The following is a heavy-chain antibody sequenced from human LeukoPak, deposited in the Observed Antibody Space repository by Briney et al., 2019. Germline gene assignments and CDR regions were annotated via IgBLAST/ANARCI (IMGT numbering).Heavy chain of an antibody. CDR1: GFTVSSNY. CDR3: PPRLSGYYGMDV. Sequence: GGSLRLSCAASGFTVSSNYMSWVRQAPGKGLEWVSVIYSGGSTYYADSVKGRFTISRDNSKNTLYLQMNSLRAEDTAVYYCPPRLSGYYGMDVWGQGTTVTVSS. D-gene: IGHD6-25*01. J-gene: IGHJ6*02. V-gene: IGHV3-53*05. CDR2: IYSGGST.